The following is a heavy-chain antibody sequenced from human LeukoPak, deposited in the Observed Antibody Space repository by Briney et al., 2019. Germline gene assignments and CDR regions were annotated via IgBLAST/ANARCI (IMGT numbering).Heavy chain of an antibody. CDR3: ARRVFNSRSDCFDY. J-gene: IGHJ4*02. CDR1: GGSISSYY. V-gene: IGHV4-59*08. Sequence: SETLSLTCTVSGGSISSYYWSWIRQPPGKGLEWIGYIYYSGSTNYNPSLKSRVTISVDTSKNQFSLKLSSVTAADTAVYYCARRVFNSRSDCFDYWGQGTLVTVSS. CDR2: IYYSGST. D-gene: IGHD3-3*01.